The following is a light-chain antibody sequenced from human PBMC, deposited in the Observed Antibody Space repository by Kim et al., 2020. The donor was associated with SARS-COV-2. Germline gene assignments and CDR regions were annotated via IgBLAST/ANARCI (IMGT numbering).Light chain of an antibody. CDR1: SSDVGGYND. CDR3: SSYAGSNNLV. Sequence: GRSVTVSFTGTSSDVGGYNDVSWYQQHPGEAPNLMIYEVTKRPSGVPDRFSGSRSGNTASRTVSGLQAEDEADYYCSSYAGSNNLVFGGGTQLTVL. J-gene: IGLJ2*01. CDR2: EVT. V-gene: IGLV2-8*01.